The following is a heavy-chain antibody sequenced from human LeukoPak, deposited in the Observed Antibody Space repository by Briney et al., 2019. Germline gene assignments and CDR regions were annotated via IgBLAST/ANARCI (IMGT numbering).Heavy chain of an antibody. CDR2: IYYSGST. D-gene: IGHD3-22*01. CDR3: ARETYYYDSSGYYPGFDY. CDR1: GGSMSSYY. V-gene: IGHV4-59*12. Sequence: SETLSLTCTVSGGSMSSYYWSWIRQPPGKGLEWIGYIYYSGSTKYNPSLKSRVTISVDTSKNQFSLKLSSVTAADTAVYYCARETYYYDSSGYYPGFDYWGQGTLVTVSS. J-gene: IGHJ4*02.